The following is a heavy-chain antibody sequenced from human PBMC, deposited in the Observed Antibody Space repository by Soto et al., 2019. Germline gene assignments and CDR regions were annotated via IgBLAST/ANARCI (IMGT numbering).Heavy chain of an antibody. CDR2: ISYDGILK. Sequence: QVHLVESGGGVVQPGRSLRLSCEASGFTFSAFGMHWVRQAPGKGLEWVAIISYDGILKYYADSVKGRFTISRDTSKRALYLQMNSLRPEDTAVYYCAKDFKISGGHYGSLNYYYGMDVWGQGTTVTVSS. J-gene: IGHJ6*02. V-gene: IGHV3-30*18. CDR3: AKDFKISGGHYGSLNYYYGMDV. D-gene: IGHD3-10*01. CDR1: GFTFSAFG.